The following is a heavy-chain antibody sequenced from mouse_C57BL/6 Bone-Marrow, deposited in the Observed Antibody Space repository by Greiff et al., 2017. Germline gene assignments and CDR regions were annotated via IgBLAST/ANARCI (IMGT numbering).Heavy chain of an antibody. Sequence: EVHLVESGGGLVKPGGSLKLSCAASGFTFSSYAMSWVRQTPEKRLEWVATISDGGSYTYYPDNVKGRFTISRDNAKNNLYLQMSHLKSEDTAMYYYARVRGLFDYWGQGTTLTVSS. CDR1: GFTFSSYA. J-gene: IGHJ2*01. CDR2: ISDGGSYT. CDR3: ARVRGLFDY. V-gene: IGHV5-4*01. D-gene: IGHD3-3*01.